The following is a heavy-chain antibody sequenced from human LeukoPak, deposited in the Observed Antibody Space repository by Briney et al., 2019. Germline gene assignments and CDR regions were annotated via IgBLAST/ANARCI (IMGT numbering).Heavy chain of an antibody. CDR1: GGSFSGYY. Sequence: SETLSLTCAVYGGSFSGYYWSWIRQPPGKGLEWLGEINHSGSTNYNPSLKSRLTISVDPSKNQFSLKLSSVTAADTAVYYCARGRGDLTAYYYFDYWGQGTLVTVSS. D-gene: IGHD3-9*01. V-gene: IGHV4-34*01. J-gene: IGHJ4*02. CDR3: ARGRGDLTAYYYFDY. CDR2: INHSGST.